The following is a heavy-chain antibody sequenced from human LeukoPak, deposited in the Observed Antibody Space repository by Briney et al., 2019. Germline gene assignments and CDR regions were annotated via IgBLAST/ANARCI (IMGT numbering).Heavy chain of an antibody. J-gene: IGHJ4*02. D-gene: IGHD3-22*01. CDR1: GGSITGSSYY. Sequence: SETLSLTCSVSGGSITGSSYYWGWIRQPPGKGPEWIGSMYYSGSTYYNPSLKSRVTISVDTSKNQFSLKLSSVTAADTAVYYCARHCYDSTGYYYFDYWGQGTLVTVSS. V-gene: IGHV4-39*01. CDR2: MYYSGST. CDR3: ARHCYDSTGYYYFDY.